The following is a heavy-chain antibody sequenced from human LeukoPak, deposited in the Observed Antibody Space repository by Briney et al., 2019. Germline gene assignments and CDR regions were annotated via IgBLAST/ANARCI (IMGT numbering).Heavy chain of an antibody. CDR2: TNHSGST. Sequence: SETLSLTCAVYGGSFSDYYWSWIRQSPGKGLEWIGETNHSGSTNYNPSLKSRVAILVDTSKNQFSLKLSSVTAADTAVYYCARRVRGVNDAFDIWGQRTMVTVSS. D-gene: IGHD3-10*01. CDR3: ARRVRGVNDAFDI. CDR1: GGSFSDYY. J-gene: IGHJ3*02. V-gene: IGHV4-34*01.